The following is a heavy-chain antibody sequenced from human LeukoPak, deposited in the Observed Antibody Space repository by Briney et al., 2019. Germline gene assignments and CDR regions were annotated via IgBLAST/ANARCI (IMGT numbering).Heavy chain of an antibody. Sequence: ASVKVSYKASGYTFTGYYMHWVRQAPGQGLEWMGWINPNSGGTNYAQKFQGRVTMTRDTSISTAYMELSRLRSDDTAVYYCARMTIDIVVVPAAILYDYWGQGTLVTVSS. CDR2: INPNSGGT. J-gene: IGHJ4*02. D-gene: IGHD2-2*01. CDR3: ARMTIDIVVVPAAILYDY. CDR1: GYTFTGYY. V-gene: IGHV1-2*02.